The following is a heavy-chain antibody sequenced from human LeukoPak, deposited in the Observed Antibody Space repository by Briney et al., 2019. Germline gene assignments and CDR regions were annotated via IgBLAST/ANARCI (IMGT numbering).Heavy chain of an antibody. V-gene: IGHV4-59*01. CDR2: VYYTGTT. CDR3: ARQSDPYYHYGLDF. J-gene: IGHJ6*02. CDR1: GGSIKNYY. Sequence: TETLSLTCALSGGSIKNYYWSWIRQPLGKGLEWIGYVYYTGTTSYNPSLKSRVTISVETSKNQFSLTLNSVTAADTAVYHCARQSDPYYHYGLDFWGQGTTVIVSS.